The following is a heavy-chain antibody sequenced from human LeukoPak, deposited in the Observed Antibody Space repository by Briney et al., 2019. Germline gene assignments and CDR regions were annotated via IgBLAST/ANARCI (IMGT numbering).Heavy chain of an antibody. CDR2: IRYDGSNK. V-gene: IGHV3-30*02. CDR1: GFIFSSYG. CDR3: AAACSSTSCPGRGYYYYYMDV. Sequence: PGGSLRLSCAASGFIFSSYGMHWVRQAPGKGLEWVAFIRYDGSNKYYADSVKGRFTISRDNSKNTLYLQMNSLRAEDTAVYYCAAACSSTSCPGRGYYYYYMDVWGKGTTVTISS. J-gene: IGHJ6*03. D-gene: IGHD2-2*01.